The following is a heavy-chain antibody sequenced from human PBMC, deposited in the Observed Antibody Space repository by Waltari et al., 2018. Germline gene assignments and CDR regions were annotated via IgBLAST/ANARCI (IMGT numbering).Heavy chain of an antibody. CDR1: GFTVSSYA. CDR3: ARDRKFLVAFDI. V-gene: IGHV3-30*01. J-gene: IGHJ3*02. CDR2: ISYDGSNK. Sequence: QVQLVESGGGVVQPGRSLRLSCAASGFTVSSYAMHWVCQAPGKGLEWVAVISYDGSNKYYADSVKGRFTISRDNSKNTLYLQMNSLRAEDTAVYYCARDRKFLVAFDIWGQGTMVTVSS.